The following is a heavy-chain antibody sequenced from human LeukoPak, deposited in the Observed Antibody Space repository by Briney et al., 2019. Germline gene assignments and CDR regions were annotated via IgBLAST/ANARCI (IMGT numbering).Heavy chain of an antibody. CDR1: GYTFTGYY. Sequence: GASVKVSCKASGYTFTGYYMHWVRQAPGQGLEWMGWINPNSGGTNYAQKFQGRVTMTRDTSISTAYMELSRLRSDDTAVYYCARDQVSDSSSSGYYYYYYMDVWGKGTTVTVSS. J-gene: IGHJ6*03. CDR2: INPNSGGT. D-gene: IGHD6-6*01. CDR3: ARDQVSDSSSSGYYYYYYMDV. V-gene: IGHV1-2*02.